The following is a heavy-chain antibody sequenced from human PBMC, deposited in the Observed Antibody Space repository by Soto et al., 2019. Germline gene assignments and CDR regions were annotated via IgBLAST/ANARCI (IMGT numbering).Heavy chain of an antibody. D-gene: IGHD3-16*01. CDR3: ARDTFGGPADSSDY. V-gene: IGHV3-7*01. CDR2: IKQDGSEK. Sequence: GGSLRLSCAASGFTFSSYWMSWVRQAPGKGPEWVANIKQDGSEKYYVDSVKGRFTTSRDNAKNSLYLQMNSLRAEDTAVYYCARDTFGGPADSSDYWCQGLLVTLSS. J-gene: IGHJ4*02. CDR1: GFTFSSYW.